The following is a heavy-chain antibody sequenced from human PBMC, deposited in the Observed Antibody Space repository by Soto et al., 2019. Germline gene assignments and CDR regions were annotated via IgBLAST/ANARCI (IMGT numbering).Heavy chain of an antibody. J-gene: IGHJ5*02. CDR1: GGSISSGGYS. CDR3: ARDFFDSSDYTTNWFDP. Sequence: PSETLSLTCAVSGGSISSGGYSWGWIRQPPGKGLEWIGSIYYSGSTYYNPSLKSRVTISVDTSKNQFSLKLTSVTAADAALYYCARDFFDSSDYTTNWFDPWGQGTLVTVSS. D-gene: IGHD3-22*01. CDR2: IYYSGST. V-gene: IGHV4-39*01.